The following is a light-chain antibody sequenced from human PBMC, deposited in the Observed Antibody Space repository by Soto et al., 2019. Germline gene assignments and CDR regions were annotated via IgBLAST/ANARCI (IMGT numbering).Light chain of an antibody. CDR1: QSVSRT. Sequence: EILMTQSPATLSVSPGDRATLSCRASQSVSRTLAWYQQKPGQAPRLLIHGASSRATGVPARFSGSGSGTEFTLTISNLQSGDFAVYYCQQYNDWPLTFGGGTKVDI. J-gene: IGKJ4*01. V-gene: IGKV3-15*01. CDR3: QQYNDWPLT. CDR2: GAS.